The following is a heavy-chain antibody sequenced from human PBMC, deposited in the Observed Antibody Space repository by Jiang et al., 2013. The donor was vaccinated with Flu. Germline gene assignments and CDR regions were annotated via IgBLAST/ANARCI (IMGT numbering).Heavy chain of an antibody. CDR2: ISYTGTT. Sequence: GPGLVKPSETLSLSCTVSGGSIRSSSYNWGWIRQPPGKGLEWIGSISYTGTTYYNPSLKSRVTISVDTSNNQFSLVLNSVTSADTAVYYCARRHTDYYVSGSHHFDCWGQGTLVTVSS. CDR1: GGSIRSSSYN. CDR3: ARRHTDYYVSGSHHFDC. V-gene: IGHV4-39*07. D-gene: IGHD3-10*01. J-gene: IGHJ4*02.